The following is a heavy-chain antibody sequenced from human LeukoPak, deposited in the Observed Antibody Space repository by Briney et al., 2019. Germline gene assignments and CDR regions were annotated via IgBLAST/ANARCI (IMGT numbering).Heavy chain of an antibody. CDR1: GFTFSSYG. CDR3: AKAFGSGSYFLDY. V-gene: IGHV3-23*01. Sequence: GGTLRLSCAASGFTFSSYGMSWVRQAPGKGLEWVSAISGSGGSTYYADSVKGRFTISRDNSKNTLYLQMNSLRAEDTAVYYCAKAFGSGSYFLDYWGQGTLVTVSS. J-gene: IGHJ4*02. CDR2: ISGSGGST. D-gene: IGHD3-10*01.